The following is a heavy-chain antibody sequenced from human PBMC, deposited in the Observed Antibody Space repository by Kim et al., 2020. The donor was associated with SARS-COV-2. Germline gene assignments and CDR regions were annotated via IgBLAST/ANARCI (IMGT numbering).Heavy chain of an antibody. CDR2: T. Sequence: TKYSQKFQGRVTITRDTSASTAYMELSSLRSEDTAVYYCARGMELELVGDWGQGTLVTVSS. D-gene: IGHD1-7*01. J-gene: IGHJ4*02. CDR3: ARGMELELVGD. V-gene: IGHV1-3*01.